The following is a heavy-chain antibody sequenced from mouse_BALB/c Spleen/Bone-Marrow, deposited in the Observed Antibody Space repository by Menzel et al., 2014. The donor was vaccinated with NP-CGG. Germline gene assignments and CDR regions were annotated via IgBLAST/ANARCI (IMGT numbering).Heavy chain of an antibody. CDR1: GYTFTSYW. CDR2: IYPGDGDT. V-gene: IGHV1-87*01. D-gene: IGHD2-1*01. Sequence: QVQLKQSGAELARPGASVKLSCKASGYTFTSYWMQWVKQRPGQGLEWIGAIYPGDGDTRYTQKFRGKATLTADKSSNTAYMQLSSLTSEDSAVYFCASPYGNYGAMDYWGQGTSVTVSS. J-gene: IGHJ4*01. CDR3: ASPYGNYGAMDY.